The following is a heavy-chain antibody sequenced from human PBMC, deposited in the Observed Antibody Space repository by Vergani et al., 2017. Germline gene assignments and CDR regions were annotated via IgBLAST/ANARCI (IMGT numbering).Heavy chain of an antibody. J-gene: IGHJ6*02. Sequence: QVQLVPSGAEVKKPGASVKVSCKASGYTFTSYGISWVRQAPGQGLEWMGWISAYNGNTNYAQKLQGRVTMTTDTSKSTAYMELRSLRSDDTAVYYCARDQLRYFDWSRYGMDVWGQGTTVTVSS. V-gene: IGHV1-18*01. CDR2: ISAYNGNT. CDR3: ARDQLRYFDWSRYGMDV. CDR1: GYTFTSYG. D-gene: IGHD3-9*01.